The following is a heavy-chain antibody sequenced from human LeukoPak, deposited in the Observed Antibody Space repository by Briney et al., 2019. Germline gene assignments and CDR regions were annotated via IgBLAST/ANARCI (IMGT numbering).Heavy chain of an antibody. J-gene: IGHJ6*02. CDR3: ARDGDSSSPYYYGMDV. Sequence: SQTLSLTCAISGDSFSSNSAAWNWIRQSPSRGLEWLGSTYYRSKWYNDYAVSVKSRITINPDTSKNQFSLQLNSVTPEDTAVYYCARDGDSSSPYYYGMDVWGQGTTVTVSS. CDR1: GDSFSSNSAA. V-gene: IGHV6-1*01. D-gene: IGHD6-13*01. CDR2: TYYRSKWYN.